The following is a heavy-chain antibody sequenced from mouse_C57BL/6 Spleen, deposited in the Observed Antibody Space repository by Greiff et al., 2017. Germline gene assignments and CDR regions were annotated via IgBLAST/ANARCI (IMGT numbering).Heavy chain of an antibody. V-gene: IGHV14-2*01. D-gene: IGHD1-1*01. J-gene: IGHJ1*03. CDR1: GFNIKDYY. CDR2: IDPEDGET. CDR3: ASLPDYYGSSRYFDV. Sequence: DVRLVESGAELVKPGASVKLSCTASGFNIKDYYMHWVKQRTEQGLEWIGRIDPEDGETKYAPKFQGKATITADTSSNTAYLQLSSLTSEDTAVYYCASLPDYYGSSRYFDVWGTGTTVTVSS.